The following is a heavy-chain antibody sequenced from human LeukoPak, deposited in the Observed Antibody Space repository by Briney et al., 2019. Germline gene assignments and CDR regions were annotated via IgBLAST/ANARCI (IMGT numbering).Heavy chain of an antibody. CDR3: SRSLEY. V-gene: IGHV3-7*01. CDR1: GFSFSQYW. Sequence: PGGSLRLSCTASGFSFSQYWMDWVRQAPGKGLEWVANINQDGSVKYYVDSVKGRFTISRDNTKNSLSLRMDSQRDDDTAVYYCSRSLEYLGRGTLVTVSS. J-gene: IGHJ4*02. CDR2: INQDGSVK.